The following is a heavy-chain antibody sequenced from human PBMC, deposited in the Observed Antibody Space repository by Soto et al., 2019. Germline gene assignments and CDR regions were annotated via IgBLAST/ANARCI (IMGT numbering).Heavy chain of an antibody. CDR3: ARGTYCFYMDV. J-gene: IGHJ6*03. CDR1: AGSIGSGFYY. V-gene: IGHV4-31*03. CDR2: IYSRGNT. Sequence: QVQLQESGPGLVKPSQTLSLTCTVSAGSIGSGFYYWSWIRQHPGKGLEWIGYIYSRGNTYYDPSLKSRVTISIDTSVNQFSLTLSSVTAADTAVYYCARGTYCFYMDVWGKGTTVTVSS.